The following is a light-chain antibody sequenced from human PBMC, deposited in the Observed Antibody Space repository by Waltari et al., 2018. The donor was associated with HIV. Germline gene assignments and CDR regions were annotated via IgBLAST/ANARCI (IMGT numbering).Light chain of an antibody. J-gene: IGKJ5*01. CDR3: QQNNNWPPIT. CDR1: ESISSN. Sequence: EIVMTQSPATLSVSPGERATLSCRASESISSNLAWYQQKPGQAPRLLIYEASTRAAGIPVRFSGSGSGTEFTLTISSLQSEDLAVYYCQQNNNWPPITFGQGTRLEIK. V-gene: IGKV3-15*01. CDR2: EAS.